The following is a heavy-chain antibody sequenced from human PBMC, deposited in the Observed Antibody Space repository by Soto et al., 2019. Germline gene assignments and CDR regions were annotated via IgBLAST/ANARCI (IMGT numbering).Heavy chain of an antibody. J-gene: IGHJ4*02. Sequence: SETLSLTCTVSGGYISSYYWSWIRQPPGKGLEWIGYIYYSGSTNYNPSLKSRVTISVDTSKNQFSLKLSSVTAADTAVYYCARETTDTEGPYFDYWGQGTLVTVSS. CDR2: IYYSGST. V-gene: IGHV4-59*01. D-gene: IGHD4-17*01. CDR1: GGYISSYY. CDR3: ARETTDTEGPYFDY.